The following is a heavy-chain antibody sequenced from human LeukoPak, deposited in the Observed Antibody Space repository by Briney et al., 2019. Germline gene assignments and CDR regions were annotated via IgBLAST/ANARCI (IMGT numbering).Heavy chain of an antibody. J-gene: IGHJ4*02. D-gene: IGHD6-13*01. CDR3: ARGLSIAAAGPICYYFDY. CDR1: GYSISSGYY. Sequence: PSETLSLTCTVSGYSISSGYYWGWIRQPPGKGLEWIGSIFHSGSTYYNPSLKSRVTIAVDTSKNQFSLKLSSVTAADTAVYYCARGLSIAAAGPICYYFDYWGQGTLVTVSS. V-gene: IGHV4-38-2*02. CDR2: IFHSGST.